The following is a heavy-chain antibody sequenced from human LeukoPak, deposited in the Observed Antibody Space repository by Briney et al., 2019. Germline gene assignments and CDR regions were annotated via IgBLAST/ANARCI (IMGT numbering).Heavy chain of an antibody. D-gene: IGHD2-15*01. J-gene: IGHJ4*02. CDR3: ARDRVVVAATCDY. CDR1: GYTFTSYG. CDR2: ISAYNGNT. V-gene: IGHV1-18*01. Sequence: TVKLSCKASGYTFTSYGISWVRQAPGQGLEWMGWISAYNGNTNYAQHLQDRVTMTTNTSTSTAYMELRSLRSDDTAVYYCARDRVVVAATCDYWGQGTLVTLSS.